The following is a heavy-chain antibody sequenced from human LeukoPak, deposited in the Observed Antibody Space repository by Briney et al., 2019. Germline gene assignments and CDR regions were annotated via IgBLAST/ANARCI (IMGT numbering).Heavy chain of an antibody. CDR2: ISGSGGST. V-gene: IGHV3-23*01. CDR1: GFTFSSYA. Sequence: PGGSLRLSCAASGFTFSSYAMSWVRQAPGKGLEWVSAISGSGGSTYYADSVEGRFTISRDNSKNTLYLQMNSLRAEGTAVYYCAKDSLGATSPWVPWGQGTLVTVSS. CDR3: AKDSLGATSPWVP. D-gene: IGHD1-26*01. J-gene: IGHJ5*02.